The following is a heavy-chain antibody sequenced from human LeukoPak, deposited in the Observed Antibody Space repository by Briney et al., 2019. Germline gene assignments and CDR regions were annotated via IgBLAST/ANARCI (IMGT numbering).Heavy chain of an antibody. J-gene: IGHJ4*02. D-gene: IGHD2-21*02. Sequence: GGSLRLSCAASGFTFSSYAMSWVRQAPGKGLEWVSAISGSGGSAYYADSVKGRFTISRDNSKNTLYLQMNSLRAEDTAVYYCAKAGAYCGGDCYFDYWGQGTLVTVSS. CDR3: AKAGAYCGGDCYFDY. CDR2: ISGSGGSA. V-gene: IGHV3-23*01. CDR1: GFTFSSYA.